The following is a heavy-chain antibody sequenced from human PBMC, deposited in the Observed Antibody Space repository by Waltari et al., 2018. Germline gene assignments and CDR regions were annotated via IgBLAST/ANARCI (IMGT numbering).Heavy chain of an antibody. CDR3: ARDVSGSFEVGAFDI. J-gene: IGHJ3*02. CDR1: GFTVSSNY. D-gene: IGHD1-26*01. Sequence: EVQLVETGGGLIQPGGSLRLSCAASGFTVSSNYMSWVRQAPGKGLEWVSVIYSGGSTYYADSVKGRFTIARDNSKNTLYLQMNSLRAEDTAVYYCARDVSGSFEVGAFDIWGQGTMVTVSS. CDR2: IYSGGST. V-gene: IGHV3-53*02.